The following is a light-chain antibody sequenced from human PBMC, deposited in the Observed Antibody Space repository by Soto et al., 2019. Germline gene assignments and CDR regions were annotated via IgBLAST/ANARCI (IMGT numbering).Light chain of an antibody. V-gene: IGLV2-14*03. CDR1: SSDVGGYNY. Sequence: QSVLTQPASGSGSPGQSITISCTGTSSDVGGYNYVSWYQHHPGKAPELMIYGVSNRPSGVSNRFSGSKSGNTASLTISGLQAEDETDYYCSSYTGSSTLLFGGGTKLTLL. CDR3: SSYTGSSTLL. J-gene: IGLJ2*01. CDR2: GVS.